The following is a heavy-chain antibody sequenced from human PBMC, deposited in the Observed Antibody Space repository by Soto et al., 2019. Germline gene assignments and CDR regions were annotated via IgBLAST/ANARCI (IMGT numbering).Heavy chain of an antibody. J-gene: IGHJ5*02. CDR2: IIPIFGTA. D-gene: IGHD2-2*01. V-gene: IGHV1-69*01. CDR3: ARLVVPAAIPINWFDP. Sequence: QVQLVQSGAEVKKPGSSVKVSCKASGGTFSSYAISWVRQAPGQGLEWMGGIIPIFGTANYAQKFQDRVTITADESTSTAYMELSSLRSEDTAVYYCARLVVPAAIPINWFDPWGQGTLVTVSS. CDR1: GGTFSSYA.